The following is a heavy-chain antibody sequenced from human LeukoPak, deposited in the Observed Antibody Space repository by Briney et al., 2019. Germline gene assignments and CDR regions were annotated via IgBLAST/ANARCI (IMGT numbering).Heavy chain of an antibody. V-gene: IGHV3-15*01. CDR1: GFTFSNAL. CDR2: IKSKTDGGTT. Sequence: PGGSLRLSCAASGFTFSNALMSWVRQAPGKGLEWVGRIKSKTDGGTTDYAAPVKDRFAISRDDSKNTLYLQMNSLKTEDTAVYYCSTFSNTPVVRGQNWGQGTLVTVSS. CDR3: STFSNTPVVRGQN. J-gene: IGHJ4*02. D-gene: IGHD5-18*01.